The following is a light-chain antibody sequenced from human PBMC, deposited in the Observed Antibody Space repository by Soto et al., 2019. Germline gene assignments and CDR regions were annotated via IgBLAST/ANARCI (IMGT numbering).Light chain of an antibody. CDR2: DAS. CDR1: QSVRNY. J-gene: IGKJ1*01. V-gene: IGKV3-11*01. CDR3: QQRSKMPLT. Sequence: EIVLTQSPATLSLSPGETATPSCRASQSVRNYLAWYQQKPGQAPRLLIYDASNRATGIPARFSGTGSETDFTLTISSLEPEDFAIYYCQQRSKMPLTFGQGTKVDIK.